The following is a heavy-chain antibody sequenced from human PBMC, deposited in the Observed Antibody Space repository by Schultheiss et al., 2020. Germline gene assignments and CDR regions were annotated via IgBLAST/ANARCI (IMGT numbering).Heavy chain of an antibody. Sequence: SETLSLTCTVSGDSISSGRYYWSWIRQPAGKGLEWIGRIYTSVSSGSTNYNPSLKSRVTVSVDTSKNQFSLKLSSVTAADTAVYYCARDTTVAGTFDYWGQGTLVNVSS. D-gene: IGHD6-19*01. V-gene: IGHV4-61*02. CDR2: IYTSVSSGST. CDR1: GDSISSGRYY. J-gene: IGHJ4*02. CDR3: ARDTTVAGTFDY.